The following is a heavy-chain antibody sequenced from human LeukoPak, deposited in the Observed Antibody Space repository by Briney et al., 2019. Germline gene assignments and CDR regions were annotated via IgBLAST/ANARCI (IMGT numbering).Heavy chain of an antibody. D-gene: IGHD2-21*01. J-gene: IGHJ3*02. CDR1: GFTFSSYA. V-gene: IGHV3-30-3*01. CDR3: ARVYCGGDCYSGAFDI. CDR2: MSYDGSNK. Sequence: PGRSLRLSCAASGFTFSSYAMHWVRQAPGKGLEWVAVMSYDGSNKYYADSVKGRFTISRDNSKNTLYLQMNSLRAEDTAVYYCARVYCGGDCYSGAFDIWGQGTMVTVSS.